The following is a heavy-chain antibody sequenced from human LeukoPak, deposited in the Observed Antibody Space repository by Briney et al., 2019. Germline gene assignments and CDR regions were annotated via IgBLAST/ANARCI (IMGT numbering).Heavy chain of an antibody. CDR1: GYTFTGYY. CDR3: ARSPRRGYSYGYVDY. D-gene: IGHD5-18*01. V-gene: IGHV1-2*02. CDR2: INPNSGGT. Sequence: ASVRVSCKASGYTFTGYYMHWVRQAPGQGLEWMGWINPNSGGTNYAQKFQGRVTMTRDTSISTAYMELSRLRSDDTAVYYCARSPRRGYSYGYVDYWGQGTLVTVSS. J-gene: IGHJ4*02.